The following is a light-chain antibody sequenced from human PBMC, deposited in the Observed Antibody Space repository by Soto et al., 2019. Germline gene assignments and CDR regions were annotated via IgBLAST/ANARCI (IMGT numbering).Light chain of an antibody. CDR2: GAS. V-gene: IGKV3-15*01. J-gene: IGKJ1*01. CDR3: QHYNSYSEA. Sequence: EIVMTQSPATLSVSTGERATLSCRASQSVSSKLAREQHKPGQAPRLLILGASTRATGIPARFSGSGSGTEFTLTISSLQPDDFATYYCQHYNSYSEAFGQGTKVDIK. CDR1: QSVSSK.